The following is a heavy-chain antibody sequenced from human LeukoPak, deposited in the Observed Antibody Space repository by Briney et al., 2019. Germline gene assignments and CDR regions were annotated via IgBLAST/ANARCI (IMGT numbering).Heavy chain of an antibody. CDR2: INPSGGST. CDR1: GYTFTSYY. Sequence: ASVKVSCKASGYTFTSYYMHWVRQAPGQGLEWMGIINPSGGSTSYAQKFQGRVTMTRDMSTSTVYMELSSLRSEDTAVYYCARGDIAAADPDYYYYMGVWGKGTTVTVSS. V-gene: IGHV1-46*01. J-gene: IGHJ6*03. CDR3: ARGDIAAADPDYYYYMGV. D-gene: IGHD6-13*01.